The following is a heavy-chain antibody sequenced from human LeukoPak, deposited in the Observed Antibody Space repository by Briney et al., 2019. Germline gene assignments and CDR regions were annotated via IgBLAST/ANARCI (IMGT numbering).Heavy chain of an antibody. CDR2: VYTTGNT. J-gene: IGHJ4*02. D-gene: IGHD3-9*01. Sequence: SETLSLTRSVSGVSISNYYWSWIRQTAGKELEWIGRVYTTGNTNYNPSLNSRVIISLDMSKNQVSLRMTSVTAADTAVYYCARDRVRYFDRWGQGTLVTVSS. V-gene: IGHV4-4*07. CDR3: ARDRVRYFDR. CDR1: GVSISNYY.